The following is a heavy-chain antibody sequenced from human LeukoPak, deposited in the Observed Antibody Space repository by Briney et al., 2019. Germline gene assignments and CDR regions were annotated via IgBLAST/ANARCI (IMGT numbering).Heavy chain of an antibody. Sequence: GGSLRLSCTASGFTFTNYHMEWARRATGEGLVWVSFHSSRRDYISYADTEKGRFTISRDNATISMFLQMNSLTAEDTTIYYYAKRKYSDRDLRAFDIWGQGTMVTVSS. CDR1: GFTFTNYH. J-gene: IGHJ3*02. D-gene: IGHD5-12*01. CDR3: AKRKYSDRDLRAFDI. CDR2: HSSRRDYI. V-gene: IGHV3-21*01.